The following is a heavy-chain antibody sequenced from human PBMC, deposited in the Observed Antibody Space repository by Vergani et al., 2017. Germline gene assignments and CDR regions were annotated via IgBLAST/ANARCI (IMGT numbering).Heavy chain of an antibody. CDR3: VRDFRVSLT. CDR2: ISGNNDDV. J-gene: IGHJ3*01. D-gene: IGHD3-16*01. CDR1: GFIFSDYN. V-gene: IGHV3-21*02. Sequence: EVQVVQSGGGLVKPGGSLRLSCETSGFIFSDYNLNWVRQAPGSGLEWVASISGNNDDVYYADSVNGRFTISRDNAKNSLYLDMSSLRAEDTAVYYCVRDFRVSLTWGQGTLVAVSS.